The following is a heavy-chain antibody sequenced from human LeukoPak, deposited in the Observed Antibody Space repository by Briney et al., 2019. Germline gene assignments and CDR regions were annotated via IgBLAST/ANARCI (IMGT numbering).Heavy chain of an antibody. CDR2: IKSKRDGGTA. CDR1: GFTFSDAW. Sequence: GGSLRLSCAASGFTFSDAWMNWVRQAPGKGLEWVGRIKSKRDGGTADYAAPVKGRFTISRDDSRNTLYLQMNSLGTEDTAVYYCSTDRGVTSWGQGTLVTASS. V-gene: IGHV3-15*01. J-gene: IGHJ5*02. D-gene: IGHD3-10*01. CDR3: STDRGVTS.